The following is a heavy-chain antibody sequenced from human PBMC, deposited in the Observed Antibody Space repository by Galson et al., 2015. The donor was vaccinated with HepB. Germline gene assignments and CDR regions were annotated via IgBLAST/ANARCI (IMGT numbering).Heavy chain of an antibody. CDR2: ISYDGSNK. Sequence: SLRLSCAASGFTFSSYGMHWVRQAPGKGLEWVAVISYDGSNKYYADSVKGRFTISRDNSKNTLYLQMNSLRAEDTAVYYCAKETRCYYDSSGDFDYWGQGTLVTVSS. CDR3: AKETRCYYDSSGDFDY. D-gene: IGHD3-22*01. J-gene: IGHJ4*02. V-gene: IGHV3-30*18. CDR1: GFTFSSYG.